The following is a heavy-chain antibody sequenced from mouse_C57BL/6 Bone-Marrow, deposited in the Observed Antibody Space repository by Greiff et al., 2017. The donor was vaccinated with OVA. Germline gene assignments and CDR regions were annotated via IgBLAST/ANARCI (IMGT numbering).Heavy chain of an antibody. V-gene: IGHV5-15*01. CDR1: GFTFSDYG. Sequence: EVKLVESGGGLVQPGGSLKLSCAASGFTFSDYGMAWVRQAPRKGPEWVAFISNLAYSIYYADTVTGRFTISRENAKNTLYLEMSSLRSEDTAMYSCASMDGGEFAWLDYWGQGTLVTVSA. CDR2: ISNLAYSI. J-gene: IGHJ3*01. CDR3: ASMDGGEFAWLDY. D-gene: IGHD1-1*02.